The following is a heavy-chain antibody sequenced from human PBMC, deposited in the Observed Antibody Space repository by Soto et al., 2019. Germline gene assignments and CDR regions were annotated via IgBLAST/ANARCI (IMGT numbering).Heavy chain of an antibody. V-gene: IGHV4-30-4*01. CDR2: IYHSGST. CDR3: ARLRWETENNWFDP. D-gene: IGHD1-26*01. J-gene: IGHJ5*02. Sequence: TLSLTCTVSGDSINSVDHYWSWIRQPPGKGLEWMGYIYHSGSTHYNPSLNSRLTISIDTSTNRFSLNLTSVTAADTAVYFCARLRWETENNWFDPWGQGALVTVS. CDR1: GDSINSVDHY.